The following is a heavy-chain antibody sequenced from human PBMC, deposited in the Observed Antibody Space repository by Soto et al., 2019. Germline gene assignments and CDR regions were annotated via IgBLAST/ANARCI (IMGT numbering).Heavy chain of an antibody. CDR3: ARGHSGWYSFDY. D-gene: IGHD6-19*01. CDR2: INHSGST. CDR1: GGSFSGYY. Sequence: SETLSLTCAVYGGSFSGYYWSWIRQPPGKGLEWIGEINHSGSTNYNPSLKSRVTISVDTSKNQFSLKLSSVTAADTAVYYCARGHSGWYSFDYWGQGTLVTVSS. J-gene: IGHJ4*02. V-gene: IGHV4-34*01.